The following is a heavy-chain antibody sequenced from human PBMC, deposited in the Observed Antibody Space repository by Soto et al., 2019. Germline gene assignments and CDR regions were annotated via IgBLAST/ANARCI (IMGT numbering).Heavy chain of an antibody. J-gene: IGHJ4*02. V-gene: IGHV4-30-2*01. D-gene: IGHD6-19*01. CDR2: TYHSGNP. CDR1: GDTISTGGYS. CDR3: ARQGGWYDIDS. Sequence: PSETLSLTCGVSGDTISTGGYSWAWIRQPPGKALEWIGHTYHSGNPYYNPSLKSRVIISVDRSKNQFSLKLTSVIAADTAVYYCARQGGWYDIDSWGQGTLVTV.